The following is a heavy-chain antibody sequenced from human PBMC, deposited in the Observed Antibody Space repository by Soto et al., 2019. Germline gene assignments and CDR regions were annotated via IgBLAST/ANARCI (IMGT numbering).Heavy chain of an antibody. CDR3: AGISSADRYYYYYGMDV. CDR2: IIPIFGTA. V-gene: IGHV1-69*13. Sequence: ASVKVSCKASGGTFSSYAISWLRQSPGQGLEWMGGIIPIFGTANYAQKFQGRVTITADESTSTAYMELSSLRSEDTAVYYCAGISSADRYYYYYGMDVWGQGTTVTVSS. J-gene: IGHJ6*02. CDR1: GGTFSSYA. D-gene: IGHD6-25*01.